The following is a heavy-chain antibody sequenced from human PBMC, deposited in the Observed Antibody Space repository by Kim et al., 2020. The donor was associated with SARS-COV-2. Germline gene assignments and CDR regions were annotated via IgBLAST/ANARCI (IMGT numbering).Heavy chain of an antibody. Sequence: GGSLRLSCAASGFIFSNHAMSWVRQAPGKGLEWVSVISESGVGAFHADSVKGRFTISRDNSRNTLYLQLNDVRADDTAVYFCAKDGGSWYYPIQREDWGQGTLVTVSS. D-gene: IGHD2-15*01. CDR1: GFIFSNHA. J-gene: IGHJ4*02. CDR3: AKDGGSWYYPIQRED. V-gene: IGHV3-23*01. CDR2: ISESGVGA.